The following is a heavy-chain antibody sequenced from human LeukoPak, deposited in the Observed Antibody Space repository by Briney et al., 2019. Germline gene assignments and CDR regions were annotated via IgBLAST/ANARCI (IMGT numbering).Heavy chain of an antibody. D-gene: IGHD3-3*01. CDR1: GFTFSSYG. CDR2: IRYDGSNK. J-gene: IGHJ4*02. CDR3: ASLNYDFWREARSD. Sequence: GGSLRLSCAASGFTFSSYGMHWVRQAPGKGLEWVAFIRYDGSNKYYADSVKGRFTISRDNSKNTLYLQMNSLRAEDTAVYYCASLNYDFWREARSDWGQGTLVTVSS. V-gene: IGHV3-30*02.